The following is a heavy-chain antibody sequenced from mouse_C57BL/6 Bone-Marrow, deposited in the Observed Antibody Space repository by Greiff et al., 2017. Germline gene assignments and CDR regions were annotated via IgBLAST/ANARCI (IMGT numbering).Heavy chain of an antibody. D-gene: IGHD1-1*01. V-gene: IGHV10-1*01. Sequence: EVQLVESGGGLVQPKGSLKLSCAASGFSFNTYAMNWVRQAPGKGLEWVARIRSKSNNYATYYADSVKDRFTISRDDSESMLYLQMNNLKTEDTAMYYCVRRHGSSPYWYFDVWGTGTTVTVSS. CDR2: IRSKSNNYAT. CDR3: VRRHGSSPYWYFDV. J-gene: IGHJ1*03. CDR1: GFSFNTYA.